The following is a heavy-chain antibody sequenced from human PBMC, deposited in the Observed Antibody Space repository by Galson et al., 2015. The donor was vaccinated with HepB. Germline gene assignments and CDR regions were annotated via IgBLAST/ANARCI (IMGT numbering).Heavy chain of an antibody. CDR1: GYTFTSYA. J-gene: IGHJ4*02. V-gene: IGHV7-4-1*02. D-gene: IGHD3-9*01. CDR2: INTNTGNP. CDR3: ARGTFLYSFDILTGMKDY. Sequence: SVKVSCKASGYTFTSYAMNWVRQAPGQGLEWMGWINTNTGNPTYAQGFTGRFVFSLDTSVSTAYLQISSLKAEDTAVYYCARGTFLYSFDILTGMKDYWGQGTLVTVSS.